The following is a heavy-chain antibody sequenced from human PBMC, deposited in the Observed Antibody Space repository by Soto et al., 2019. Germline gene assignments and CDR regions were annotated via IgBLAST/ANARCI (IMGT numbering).Heavy chain of an antibody. CDR2: INPNSGGT. CDR3: ARDVLRFLAWSLGGMDV. CDR1: GYTFTGYY. V-gene: IGHV1-2*02. D-gene: IGHD3-3*01. J-gene: IGHJ6*02. Sequence: ASVKVSCKASGYTFTGYYMHWVRQAPGQGLEWMGWINPNSGGTNYAQKFQGRVTMTRDTSISTAYMELSRLRSDDTAVYYCARDVLRFLAWSLGGMDVWGQGTTVTVSS.